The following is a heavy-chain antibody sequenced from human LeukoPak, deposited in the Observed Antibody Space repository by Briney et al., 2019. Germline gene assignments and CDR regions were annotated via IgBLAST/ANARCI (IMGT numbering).Heavy chain of an antibody. CDR1: GFTFSSYA. CDR3: AKVGSRYFDWSNWFDP. D-gene: IGHD3-9*01. Sequence: SGGSLRLSCAASGFTFSSYAMSWVRQAPGKGLEWVSAISGSGGSTYYADSVKGRFTISRDNSKNTLYLQMNSLRAEDTAVYYCAKVGSRYFDWSNWFDPWGQGTLVTVSS. J-gene: IGHJ5*02. CDR2: ISGSGGST. V-gene: IGHV3-23*01.